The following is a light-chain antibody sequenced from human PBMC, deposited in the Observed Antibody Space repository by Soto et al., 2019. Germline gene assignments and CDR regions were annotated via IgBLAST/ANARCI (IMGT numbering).Light chain of an antibody. V-gene: IGLV1-40*01. Sequence: QSVLTPPPSVSGAPGQRVTISCTGSSSNIGAGYDVHWYQQLPGTAPKLLIYGNSNRPSGVPDRFSGSKSGTSASLAITGLQAEDEADYYCQSYDSSLSVVVFGGGTTVTVL. J-gene: IGLJ2*01. CDR3: QSYDSSLSVVV. CDR1: SSNIGAGYD. CDR2: GNS.